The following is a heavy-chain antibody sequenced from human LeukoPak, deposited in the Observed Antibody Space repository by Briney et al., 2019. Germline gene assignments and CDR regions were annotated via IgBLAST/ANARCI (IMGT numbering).Heavy chain of an antibody. CDR2: IDAGGGDT. J-gene: IGHJ6*02. CDR3: GRPTKYWLVRGDGVDV. CDR1: GFTFSSYA. V-gene: IGHV3-23*01. Sequence: GGSLRLSCAASGFTFSSYAMTWVRQAPGKGLEWVASIDAGGGDTYHSDSVKGRFTISRDNSMNTLCLQMNSLRADDTAVYYCGRPTKYWLVRGDGVDVWGQGTTVTVSS. D-gene: IGHD6-19*01.